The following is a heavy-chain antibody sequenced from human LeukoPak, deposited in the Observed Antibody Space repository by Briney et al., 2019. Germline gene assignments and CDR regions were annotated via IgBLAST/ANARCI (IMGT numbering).Heavy chain of an antibody. J-gene: IGHJ4*02. V-gene: IGHV3-30*02. CDR1: GFTFSSYG. Sequence: GWSLRLSCAASGFTFSSYGMHWVRQAPAKGLEGVAFIRYDGSKEYYADSVKGRFTISRDNSKNTLYLQMNSLKTEDTAVYYCAKDSRYYYVDYWGQGTLVTVSS. D-gene: IGHD1-14*01. CDR3: AKDSRYYYVDY. CDR2: IRYDGSKE.